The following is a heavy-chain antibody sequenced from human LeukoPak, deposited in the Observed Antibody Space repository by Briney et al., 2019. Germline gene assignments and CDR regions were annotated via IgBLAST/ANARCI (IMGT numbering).Heavy chain of an antibody. D-gene: IGHD2-15*01. CDR2: ISGYNGNT. V-gene: IGHV1-18*01. CDR1: GYTFTSYG. J-gene: IGHJ4*02. CDR3: VRGVEGLGYCSGGSCYSGGY. Sequence: ASVKVSCKASGYTFTSYGISWVRQAPGQGLEWMGWISGYNGNTNYAQKLQGRVTMTTDTSTSTAYMELRSLRSDDTAVYYCVRGVEGLGYCSGGSCYSGGYWGQGTLVTVSS.